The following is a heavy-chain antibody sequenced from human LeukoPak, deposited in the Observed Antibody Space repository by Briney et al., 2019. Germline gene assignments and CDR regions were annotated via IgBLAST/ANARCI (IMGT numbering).Heavy chain of an antibody. V-gene: IGHV3-30*04. D-gene: IGHD2/OR15-2a*01. CDR1: GFTFSSYA. J-gene: IGHJ6*03. CDR3: AKDGSMPWGYYMDV. CDR2: ISYDGSDK. Sequence: GGSLRLSCAASGFTFSSYAMYWVRQAPGKGLEWVAVISYDGSDKFYADSVKGRFTISRDSSKNTLYLQMNSLRPEDTAVYYCAKDGSMPWGYYMDVWGKGTTVTISS.